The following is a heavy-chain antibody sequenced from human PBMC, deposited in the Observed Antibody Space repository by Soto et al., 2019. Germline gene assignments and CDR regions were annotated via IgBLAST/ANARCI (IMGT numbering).Heavy chain of an antibody. V-gene: IGHV1-3*05. D-gene: IGHD1-26*01. CDR2: INAGNGNT. CDR1: GYTFTSYA. Sequence: QVQLVQSGAEEKKPGASVKVSCKASGYTFTSYAMHWVRQAPGQRLEWMGWINAGNGNTKYSQKFQGRVTITRDTSASTAYMELSSLRSEDTAVYYCARGKAYFSGSAGDWFDPWGQGTLVTVSS. J-gene: IGHJ5*02. CDR3: ARGKAYFSGSAGDWFDP.